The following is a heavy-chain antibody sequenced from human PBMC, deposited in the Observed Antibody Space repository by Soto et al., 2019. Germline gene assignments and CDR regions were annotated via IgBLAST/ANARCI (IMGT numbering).Heavy chain of an antibody. J-gene: IGHJ6*02. V-gene: IGHV5-10-1*01. CDR3: ARHTVKDYYYYGMDV. Sequence: PGESLKISCXGSGYSFTSYWISWVRQMPGKGLEWMGRIDPSDSYTNYSPSFQGHVTISADKSISTAYLQWSSLKASDTAMYYCARHTVKDYYYYGMDVWGQGTTVTVSS. D-gene: IGHD4-4*01. CDR2: IDPSDSYT. CDR1: GYSFTSYW.